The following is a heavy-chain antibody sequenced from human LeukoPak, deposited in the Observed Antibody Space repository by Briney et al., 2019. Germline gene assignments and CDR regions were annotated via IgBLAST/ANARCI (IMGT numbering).Heavy chain of an antibody. D-gene: IGHD3-10*01. CDR2: IAWNSGNT. J-gene: IGHJ4*02. Sequence: PGRSLRLSCAASGFTFDNYAMHWVRQAPGKGVEWVSGIAWNSGNTDFADSVKGRLTLYRDNAENSLYLEMNSLTPEDTAFYFCAKVMNSYGSGSSYNPWGPFDSWGQGTLVTVSS. CDR1: GFTFDNYA. CDR3: AKVMNSYGSGSSYNPWGPFDS. V-gene: IGHV3-9*01.